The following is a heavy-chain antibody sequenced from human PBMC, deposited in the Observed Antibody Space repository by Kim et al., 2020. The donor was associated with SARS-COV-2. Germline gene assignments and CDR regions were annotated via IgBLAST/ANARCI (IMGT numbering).Heavy chain of an antibody. J-gene: IGHJ6*02. V-gene: IGHV4-34*01. CDR1: GGSFSGYY. Sequence: SETMSLTCAVYGGSFSGYYWSWIRQPPGKGLEWIGEINHSGSTNYNPSLKSRVTISVDTSKNQFSLKLSSVTAADTAVYYCASSQDSYYYYYGMDVWGQGTTVTVSS. CDR2: INHSGST. CDR3: ASSQDSYYYYYGMDV.